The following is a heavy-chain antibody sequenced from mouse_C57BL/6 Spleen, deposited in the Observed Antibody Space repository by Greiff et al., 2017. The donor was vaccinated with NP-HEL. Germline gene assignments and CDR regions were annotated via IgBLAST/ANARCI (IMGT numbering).Heavy chain of an antibody. CDR2: INPNNGGT. Sequence: EVQLQQSGPELVKPGASVKMSCKASGYTFTDYNMHWVKQSHGKSLEWIGYINPNNGGTSYNQKFKGKATLTVNKSSSTAYMEHPSLTSEDSDVYYCARGRYYGSRCLDYWGQGTTLTVSS. CDR1: GYTFTDYN. CDR3: ARGRYYGSRCLDY. D-gene: IGHD1-1*01. V-gene: IGHV1-22*01. J-gene: IGHJ2*01.